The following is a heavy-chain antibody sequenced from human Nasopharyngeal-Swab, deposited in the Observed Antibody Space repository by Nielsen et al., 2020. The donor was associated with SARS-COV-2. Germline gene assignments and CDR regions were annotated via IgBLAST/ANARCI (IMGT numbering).Heavy chain of an antibody. CDR2: IYQNGYT. V-gene: IGHV4-59*02. J-gene: IGHJ4*02. Sequence: SETLSLTCTVSGDSGISSYWSWLRQTPGKGLEWIGYIYQNGYTNYNPSLKSRNTMSIETSRKQFSLRLRSATAADTAMYYCAKEGEGGPNYFEFWGQGNLVTASS. D-gene: IGHD3-10*01. CDR3: AKEGEGGPNYFEF. CDR1: GDSGISSY.